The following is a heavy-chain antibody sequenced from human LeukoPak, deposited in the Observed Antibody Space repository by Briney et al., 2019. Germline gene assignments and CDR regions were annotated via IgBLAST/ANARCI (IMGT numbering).Heavy chain of an antibody. CDR3: AREVATYYDFWSGSLNWFDP. D-gene: IGHD3-3*01. J-gene: IGHJ5*02. CDR2: IYYSGST. V-gene: IGHV4-31*03. CDR1: GGSISSGGYY. Sequence: TLSPTCTVSGGSISSGGYYWSWIRQHPGKGLEWIGYIYYSGSTYYNPSLKSRVTISVDTSKNQFSLKLSPVTAADTAVYYCAREVATYYDFWSGSLNWFDPWGQGTLVTVSS.